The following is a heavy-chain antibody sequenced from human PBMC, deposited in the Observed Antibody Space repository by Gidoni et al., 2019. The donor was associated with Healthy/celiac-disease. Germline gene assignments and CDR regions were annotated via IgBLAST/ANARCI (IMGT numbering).Heavy chain of an antibody. CDR2: ISWDGGST. V-gene: IGHV3-43*01. J-gene: IGHJ4*02. CDR1: GFTFDDYT. CDR3: AKESAEELLRFDY. D-gene: IGHD1-26*01. Sequence: EVQLVESGGVVVQPGGSLRLPCAASGFTFDDYTMHWVRQAPGKGLEWVSLISWDGGSTYYADSVKGRFTISRDNSKNSLYLQMNSLRTEDTALYYCAKESAEELLRFDYWGQGTLVTVSS.